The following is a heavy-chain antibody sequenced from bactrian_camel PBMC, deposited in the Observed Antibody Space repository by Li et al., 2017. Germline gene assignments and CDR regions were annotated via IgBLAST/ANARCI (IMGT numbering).Heavy chain of an antibody. J-gene: IGHJ6*01. Sequence: DVQLVESGGGLVRPGGSLRLSCAASGFTASNYHMSWVRQAPGKGLEWVSHINSDGGMTYYAESVRGRFTISRDNAKNTLYLQLNSLKTEDTAKYYCAHYSGDYYYTLKFCHFSYWGQGTQVTVS. CDR3: AHYSGDYYYTLKFCHFSY. D-gene: IGHD2*01. CDR2: INSDGGMT. CDR1: GFTASNYH. V-gene: IGHV3S40*01.